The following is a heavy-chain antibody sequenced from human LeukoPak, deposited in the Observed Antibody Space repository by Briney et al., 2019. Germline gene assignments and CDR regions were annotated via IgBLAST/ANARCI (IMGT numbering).Heavy chain of an antibody. CDR1: GGSVTSTNW. Sequence: SGTLSLTCAVSGGSVTSTNWWTWVRQPPRKGLEWIGEVHLDGRTNYNPSLTGRLTLSVDLYENHISLKLTSVTAADTAVYYCAREGGFYRPLDYLGQGTLVTVSS. J-gene: IGHJ4*02. CDR2: VHLDGRT. V-gene: IGHV4-4*02. D-gene: IGHD3-3*01. CDR3: AREGGFYRPLDY.